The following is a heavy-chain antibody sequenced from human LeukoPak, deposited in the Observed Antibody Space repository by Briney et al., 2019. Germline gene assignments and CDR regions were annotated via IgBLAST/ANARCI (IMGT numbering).Heavy chain of an antibody. CDR3: AGYFCSGGSCYRYFDY. V-gene: IGHV3-23*01. J-gene: IGHJ4*02. CDR2: ISGSGGGT. CDR1: GFTFSSYA. Sequence: GGSLRLSCAASGFTFSSYAMSWVRQLPGKGLEWVSTISGSGGGTYYADSVKGRFTISRDNSKNTLYLQMNSLRPEDTAVYYCAGYFCSGGSCYRYFDYWGQGTLVTVSS. D-gene: IGHD2-15*01.